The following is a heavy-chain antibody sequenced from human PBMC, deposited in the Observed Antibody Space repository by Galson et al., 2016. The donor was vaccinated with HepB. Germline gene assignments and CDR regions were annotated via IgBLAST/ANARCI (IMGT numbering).Heavy chain of an antibody. D-gene: IGHD3-22*01. J-gene: IGHJ2*01. CDR2: IYYGGRI. Sequence: LSLTCTVSGASVSSGGYYWSWIRQHPGKGLEWIGYIYYGGRIFYNPSLRSRLTISIDTSKNQFSLKLTSVTAADTATYYCARRTAGYNSFGLWGRGTLITVSA. CDR1: GASVSSGGYY. V-gene: IGHV4-31*03. CDR3: ARRTAGYNSFGL.